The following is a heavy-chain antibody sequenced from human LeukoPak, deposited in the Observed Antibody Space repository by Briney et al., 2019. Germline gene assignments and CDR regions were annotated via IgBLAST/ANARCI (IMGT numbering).Heavy chain of an antibody. V-gene: IGHV3-30*02. CDR2: IRYDGSNK. Sequence: GGSLRLSCAASGFTFSSYGMHWVRQAPGKGLEWVAFIRYDGSNKYYADSVKGRFTISRDNSKNTLYLQMNSLRAEDTAVYYCASTQSHIVVVTATLGAFDIWGQGTMVTVSS. J-gene: IGHJ3*02. CDR3: ASTQSHIVVVTATLGAFDI. CDR1: GFTFSSYG. D-gene: IGHD2-21*02.